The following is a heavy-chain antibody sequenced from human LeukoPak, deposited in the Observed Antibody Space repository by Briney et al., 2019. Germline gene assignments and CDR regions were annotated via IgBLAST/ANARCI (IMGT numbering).Heavy chain of an antibody. J-gene: IGHJ4*02. CDR3: AKSYGSGRAHDF. V-gene: IGHV1-46*01. Sequence: ASVKVSCKASGYTFTNYYIHWVRQAPGQGLEWMGLINPRDGSTTYAQRFQGRVTMTRETSTSTVYMDLSNLRSDDTAVYYCAKSYGSGRAHDFWGQGTPVTVSS. CDR2: INPRDGST. D-gene: IGHD3-10*01. CDR1: GYTFTNYY.